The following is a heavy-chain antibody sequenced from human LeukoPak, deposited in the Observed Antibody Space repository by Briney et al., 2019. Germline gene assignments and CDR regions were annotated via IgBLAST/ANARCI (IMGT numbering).Heavy chain of an antibody. J-gene: IGHJ4*02. CDR1: GHSISSGYY. V-gene: IGHV4-38-2*01. CDR2: IYHTGST. Sequence: PSETLSLTCAVSGHSISSGYYWGWIRPPPGKGLEWIGVIYHTGSTYYNPSLKTRVTISIDTSKNQFSLRLNSVTAADTAVYYCARHAGYGDYNSFDYWGQGTLVTVSS. CDR3: ARHAGYGDYNSFDY. D-gene: IGHD4-17*01.